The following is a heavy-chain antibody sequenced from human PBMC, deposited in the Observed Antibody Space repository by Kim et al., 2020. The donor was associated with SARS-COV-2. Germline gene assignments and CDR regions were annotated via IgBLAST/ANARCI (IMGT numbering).Heavy chain of an antibody. CDR2: ISTDNGKT. CDR1: GYSG. CDR3: ARTPTTVTTSWFDP. D-gene: IGHD4-17*01. V-gene: IGHV1-18*01. Sequence: ASMKVSCKASGYSGITWVRQAPGQGLEWMGWISTDNGKTNYAQKFQDRVTVTTDTSTNTVYMEVRSLRSDDTAVYYCARTPTTVTTSWFDPWGQGTLVTV. J-gene: IGHJ5*02.